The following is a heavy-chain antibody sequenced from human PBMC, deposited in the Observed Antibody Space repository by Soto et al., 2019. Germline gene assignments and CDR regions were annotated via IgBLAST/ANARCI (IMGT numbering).Heavy chain of an antibody. CDR3: ARDRDDYGSGNYYNRIDF. V-gene: IGHV1-69*01. CDR2: IIPLFGTP. D-gene: IGHD3-10*01. Sequence: QVQLVQSGAEVKKPGSSVKVSCKASGGIFSTYAISWLRQAPGQGLEWMGGIIPLFGTPNYAQRFQGRVTITADXSXXXXXXXXXXXXXEDTAVYYCARDRDDYGSGNYYNRIDFWGQGTLVTVSS. CDR1: GGIFSTYA. J-gene: IGHJ4*02.